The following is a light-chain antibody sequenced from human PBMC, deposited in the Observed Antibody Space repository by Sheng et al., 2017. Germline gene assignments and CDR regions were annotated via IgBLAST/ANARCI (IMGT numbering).Light chain of an antibody. CDR1: QSVLYNSNNKNY. J-gene: IGKJ4*01. CDR2: RAS. CDR3: QQYFNTPLT. Sequence: DIVLTQSPDSLAVSLGERATINCKSSQSVLYNSNNKNYLAWYQQKPGQPPRLLIYRASTRHSGVPDRFSGSGSETDFTLTISSLQAEDVAVYFCQQYFNTPLTFGGGTKVRSN. V-gene: IGKV4-1*01.